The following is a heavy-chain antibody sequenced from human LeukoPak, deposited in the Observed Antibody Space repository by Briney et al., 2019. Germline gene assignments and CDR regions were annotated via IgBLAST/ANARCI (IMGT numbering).Heavy chain of an antibody. J-gene: IGHJ4*02. D-gene: IGHD1-26*01. CDR2: IKDNGRGE. Sequence: GGSLRLSCAASGFTFSASWMTWVRQALGKGLEWVANIKDNGRGEYYVDSVKGRFTVSRDNAKNSVYLQMNSLRAEDTAVYYCARDGSRGWDYWGQGTLVTVSS. V-gene: IGHV3-7*01. CDR3: ARDGSRGWDY. CDR1: GFTFSASW.